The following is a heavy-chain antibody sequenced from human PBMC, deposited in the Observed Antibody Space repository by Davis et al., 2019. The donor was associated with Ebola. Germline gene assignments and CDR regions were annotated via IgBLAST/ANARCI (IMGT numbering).Heavy chain of an antibody. J-gene: IGHJ4*02. V-gene: IGHV3-13*05. CDR1: GFTFSSYD. Sequence: PGGSLRLSCAASGFTFSSYDMHWVRHVTGHVLDFVSGIDTAGDPYYPGSVKGRFTISRENAKNSFYVQMNNLRAGDTAVYYCVRGGVGYSFDYWGQGTLVTVSS. CDR3: VRGGVGYSFDY. CDR2: IDTAGDP. D-gene: IGHD5-18*01.